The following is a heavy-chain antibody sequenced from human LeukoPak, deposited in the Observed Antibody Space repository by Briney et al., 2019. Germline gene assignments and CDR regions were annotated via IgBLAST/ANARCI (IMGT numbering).Heavy chain of an antibody. CDR3: TVSVWFGR. V-gene: IGHV3-15*01. CDR2: IKSKTNGGTT. Sequence: PGGSLRLSCVASGFTLSNAWMSWVRQAPGKGLEWVGRIKSKTNGGTTDYAAPVKGRFSISRDDSRNTLYLQMNSLKTEDTAVYYCTVSVWFGRWGQGTLVTVSS. CDR1: GFTLSNAW. J-gene: IGHJ5*02.